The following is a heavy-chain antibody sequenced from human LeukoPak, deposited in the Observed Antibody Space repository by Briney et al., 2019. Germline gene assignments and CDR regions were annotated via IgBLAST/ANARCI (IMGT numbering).Heavy chain of an antibody. CDR2: ISRSSYYI. CDR3: ARDPPLVSGPVYYYYYMDV. V-gene: IGHV3-21*01. Sequence: GGSLRLSCAASGFTFSSYAMSWVRQAPGKGLEWVSSISRSSYYIYYTDSVKGRFTISRDNAKNSLYLQMNSLRAEDTAVYYCARDPPLVSGPVYYYYYMDVWGKGTTVTVSS. D-gene: IGHD5/OR15-5a*01. CDR1: GFTFSSYA. J-gene: IGHJ6*03.